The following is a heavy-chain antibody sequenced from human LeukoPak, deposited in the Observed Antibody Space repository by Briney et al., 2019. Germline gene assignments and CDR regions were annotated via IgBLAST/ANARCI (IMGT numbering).Heavy chain of an antibody. CDR1: GGSISSSNW. D-gene: IGHD2-2*01. CDR2: IYHSGST. Sequence: PSETLSLTCAVSGGSISSSNWWSWVRQPPGKGLEWIGEIYHSGSTNYNPSLKSRVTISVDKSKNQFSLKLSSVTAADTAVYYCASEALPSGTWFDPWGEGTLVTVSS. V-gene: IGHV4-4*02. CDR3: ASEALPSGTWFDP. J-gene: IGHJ5*02.